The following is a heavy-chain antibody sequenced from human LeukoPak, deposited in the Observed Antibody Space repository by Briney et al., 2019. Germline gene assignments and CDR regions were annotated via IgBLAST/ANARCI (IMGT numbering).Heavy chain of an antibody. V-gene: IGHV1-69*10. Sequence: GASVKVSCKASGDTVSNYGISWVRQAPGQGLEWMGDIIPILGITNYAQNFQDRVTLTADKSTSTAYMELRSLRSEDTAVYYCARNKGVYGDYKYYYGMDVWGQGTTVTVSS. CDR1: GDTVSNYG. CDR3: ARNKGVYGDYKYYYGMDV. D-gene: IGHD4-17*01. CDR2: IIPILGIT. J-gene: IGHJ6*02.